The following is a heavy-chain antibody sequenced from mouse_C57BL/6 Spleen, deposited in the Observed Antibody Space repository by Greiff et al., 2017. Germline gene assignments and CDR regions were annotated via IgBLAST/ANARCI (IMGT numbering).Heavy chain of an antibody. CDR1: GYTFTSYW. V-gene: IGHV1-64*01. CDR3: ARWGFYGSSFYFDD. CDR2: IHPNSGST. J-gene: IGHJ2*01. D-gene: IGHD1-1*01. Sequence: QVQLQQPGAELVKPGASVKLSCKASGYTFTSYWMHWVKQRPGQGLEWIGMIHPNSGSTNYNEKFKSKATLTVDKSSSTAYMQLSSLTSEDSAVYYCARWGFYGSSFYFDDWGQGTTLTVSS.